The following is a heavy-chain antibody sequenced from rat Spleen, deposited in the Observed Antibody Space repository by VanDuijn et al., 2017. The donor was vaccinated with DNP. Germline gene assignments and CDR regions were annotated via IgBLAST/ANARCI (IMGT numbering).Heavy chain of an antibody. D-gene: IGHD1-11*01. CDR2: IRSGGST. CDR1: GFSLTDYS. Sequence: QVQLKESGPGLVQPSQTLSLTCTVSGFSLTDYSVHWVRQPPGKGLEWMGRIRSGGSTDYNSTLRSRLTITRDTSKGQVFLKMNSLQTEDTGTYYCAANYGGYSAPDYWGQGVMVTVAS. CDR3: AANYGGYSAPDY. J-gene: IGHJ2*01. V-gene: IGHV2-19*01.